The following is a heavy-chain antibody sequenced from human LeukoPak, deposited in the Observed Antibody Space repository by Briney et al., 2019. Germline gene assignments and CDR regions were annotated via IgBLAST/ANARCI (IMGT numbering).Heavy chain of an antibody. J-gene: IGHJ4*02. CDR3: ARDRGGSYASDY. D-gene: IGHD1-26*01. CDR2: INTDGSST. V-gene: IGHV3-74*01. CDR1: GFTFSSYW. Sequence: PGGSLRLSCAASGFTFSSYWMHWVRQAPGKGLVWVSHINTDGSSTSYADSVKGRFTISRDNAKNTLYLQMNGLRVEDTAVYYCARDRGGSYASDYWQQGALVTVSS.